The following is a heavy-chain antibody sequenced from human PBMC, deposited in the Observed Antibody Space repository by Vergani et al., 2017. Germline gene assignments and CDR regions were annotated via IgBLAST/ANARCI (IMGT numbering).Heavy chain of an antibody. CDR1: GFTFSSYA. D-gene: IGHD6-6*01. CDR2: ISYDGSNK. J-gene: IGHJ1*01. V-gene: IGHV3-30*04. CDR3: AGDRVRIAARPWREWYCQN. Sequence: QVQLVESGGGLVQPGRSLRLSCAASGFTFSSYAMHWVRQAPGKGLEWVAVISYDGSNKYSADYGKGRFTISGDNSKNTLYLQMNSLGAEDTAVYDCAGDRVRIAARPWREWYCQNWGQGNLVTVAS.